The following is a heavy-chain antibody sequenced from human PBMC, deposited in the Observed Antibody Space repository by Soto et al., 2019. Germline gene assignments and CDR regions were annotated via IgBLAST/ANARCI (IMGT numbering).Heavy chain of an antibody. Sequence: PSETLSLTCAVYGGSFSGYYWRWIRQIPGKGLEWIGEINQSGITNYNPSLKSRVTLSLDTAKKQFSLKVNSVTAADTAVYYCARGGNCGRAGCPSGYQYGMDVWGPVTTVT. CDR1: GGSFSGYY. D-gene: IGHD2-21*01. CDR3: ARGGNCGRAGCPSGYQYGMDV. V-gene: IGHV4-34*01. CDR2: INQSGIT. J-gene: IGHJ6*01.